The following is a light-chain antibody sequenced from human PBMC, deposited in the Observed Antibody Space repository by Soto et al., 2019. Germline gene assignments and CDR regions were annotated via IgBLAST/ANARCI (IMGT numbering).Light chain of an antibody. Sequence: EIVLTQSPXTLSLSPGERATLSCRASQSVSSYLAWYQQKPGQAPRLLIYDASNRATGIPARFSGSGSGTDFTLTISSLEPEDFAVYYCQQRSNWPPYTFGQGTKLEIK. CDR1: QSVSSY. CDR3: QQRSNWPPYT. J-gene: IGKJ2*01. CDR2: DAS. V-gene: IGKV3-11*01.